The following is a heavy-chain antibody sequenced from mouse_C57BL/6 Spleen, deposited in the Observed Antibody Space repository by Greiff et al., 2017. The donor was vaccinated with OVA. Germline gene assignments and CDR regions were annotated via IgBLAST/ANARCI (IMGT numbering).Heavy chain of an antibody. D-gene: IGHD2-4*01. CDR2: ISGGGGNT. CDR1: GFTFSSYT. J-gene: IGHJ3*01. V-gene: IGHV5-9*01. CDR3: ARQDYDYDAFAY. Sequence: EVQLQQSGGGLVKPGGSLKLSCAASGFTFSSYTMSWVRQTPETRLEWVATISGGGGNTYYPDSVKGRFTISRDNAKNTLYLQMSSLRSEDTALYYCARQDYDYDAFAYWGQGTLVTVSA.